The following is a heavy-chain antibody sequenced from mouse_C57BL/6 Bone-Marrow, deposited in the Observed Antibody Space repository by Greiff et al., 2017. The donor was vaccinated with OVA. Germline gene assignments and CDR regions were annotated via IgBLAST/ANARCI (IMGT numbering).Heavy chain of an antibody. Sequence: VQLQQSGPGLVQPSQSLSITCTVSGFSLTSYGVHWVRQSPGKGLEWLGVIWSGGSTDYNAAFISRLSISKDNSKSQVFFKMNSLQADDTAIYYCARTPYYSNSYYYAMDYWGQGTSVTVSS. V-gene: IGHV2-2*01. D-gene: IGHD2-5*01. CDR1: GFSLTSYG. J-gene: IGHJ4*01. CDR3: ARTPYYSNSYYYAMDY. CDR2: IWSGGST.